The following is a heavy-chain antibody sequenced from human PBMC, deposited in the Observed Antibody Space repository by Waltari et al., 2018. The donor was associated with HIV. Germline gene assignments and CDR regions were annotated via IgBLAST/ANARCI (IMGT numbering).Heavy chain of an antibody. Sequence: DVEVVESGGGLVQPGGALRLPCAVSGFTFSSAWMGWVRQAPGKGLAGVANINQGGSETYYVDSVEGRFTISRDNGRNLIYLQMNRLRAEDTAMYYCAREGGRDCSGGSCYIDYWGQGTLVAVSS. CDR2: INQGGSET. CDR1: GFTFSSAW. J-gene: IGHJ4*02. CDR3: AREGGRDCSGGSCYIDY. V-gene: IGHV3-7*01. D-gene: IGHD2-15*01.